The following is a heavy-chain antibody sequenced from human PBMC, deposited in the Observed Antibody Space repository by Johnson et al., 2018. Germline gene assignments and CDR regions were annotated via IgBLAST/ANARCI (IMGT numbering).Heavy chain of an antibody. CDR1: GGTFNSYA. CDR3: ARNIVVVLGEGDYYYYYGMDV. Sequence: QVQLVESGAEVKKPGSSVKVSCKASGGTFNSYAINWVRQAPGQGLEWMGGIIPIFGTANYAPKFQGRVTITADESTRTAYMELSSLISEDTAGYYCARNIVVVLGEGDYYYYYGMDVWGQGTTVTVSS. V-gene: IGHV1-69*01. CDR2: IIPIFGTA. J-gene: IGHJ6*02. D-gene: IGHD2-2*01.